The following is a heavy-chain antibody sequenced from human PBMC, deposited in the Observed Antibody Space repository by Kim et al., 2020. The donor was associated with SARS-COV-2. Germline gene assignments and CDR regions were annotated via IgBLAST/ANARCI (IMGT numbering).Heavy chain of an antibody. CDR2: INPNSGGT. D-gene: IGHD1-1*01. CDR1: GYTFTGYY. Sequence: ASVKVSCKASGYTFTGYYMHWVRQAPGQGLEWMGWINPNSGGTNYAQKFQGRVTMTRDTSISTAYMELSRLRSDDTAVYYCARSERWLQTGTADYWGQGTLVTVSS. CDR3: ARSERWLQTGTADY. J-gene: IGHJ4*02. V-gene: IGHV1-2*02.